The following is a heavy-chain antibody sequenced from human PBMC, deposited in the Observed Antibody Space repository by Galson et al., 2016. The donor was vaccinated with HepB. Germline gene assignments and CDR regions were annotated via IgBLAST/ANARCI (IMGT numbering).Heavy chain of an antibody. V-gene: IGHV3-53*01. Sequence: SLRLSCAASGFTVTTSYMTWVRQTPGKGLECVSVFYGDSTTYYAESVRGRFTISREPSKNTLFLQMNSLILEDTAVYFFARGRITPVGSVYFYYGLDVWGKGTTVTVSS. D-gene: IGHD2-15*01. CDR1: GFTVTTSY. CDR2: FYGDSTT. J-gene: IGHJ6*04. CDR3: ARGRITPVGSVYFYYGLDV.